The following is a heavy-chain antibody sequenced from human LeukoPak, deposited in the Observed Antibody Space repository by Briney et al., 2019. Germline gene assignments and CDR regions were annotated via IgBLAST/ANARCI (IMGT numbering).Heavy chain of an antibody. J-gene: IGHJ4*02. D-gene: IGHD3-22*01. CDR1: GYTFTGYY. CDR2: INPNSGGT. Sequence: ASVNVSCTASGYTFTGYYMHWVRQAPGPGLEWMGWINPNSGGTNYAQKFQGRVTMTRDTSISTAYMELSRLRSDDTAVYYCASPSAYYYDSSGYMRVWGQGTLVTVSS. CDR3: ASPSAYYYDSSGYMRV. V-gene: IGHV1-2*02.